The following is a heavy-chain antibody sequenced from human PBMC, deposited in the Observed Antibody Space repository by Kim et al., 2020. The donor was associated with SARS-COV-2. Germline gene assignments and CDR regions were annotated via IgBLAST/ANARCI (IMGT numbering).Heavy chain of an antibody. J-gene: IGHJ4*02. CDR1: GGTISPYY. Sequence: SETLSLTCTVSGGTISPYYWSWIRQPPGKGLEWLAYIDYSGDSKYNPSLKSRLTISLDTSKNHFSLKLSSVTAADTAVYYCARFSWKQWEIFTSFNLWGPGTLVTVSS. D-gene: IGHD1-26*01. CDR2: IDYSGDS. CDR3: ARFSWKQWEIFTSFNL. V-gene: IGHV4-59*01.